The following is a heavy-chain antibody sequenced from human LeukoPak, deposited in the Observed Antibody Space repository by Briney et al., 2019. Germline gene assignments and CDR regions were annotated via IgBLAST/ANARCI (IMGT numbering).Heavy chain of an antibody. V-gene: IGHV1-2*02. Sequence: ASVKVSCKASGYTFTGNYMHWVRQAPGQGLEWMGWINPNSGGTNYAQKFQGRVTMTRDTSIGTAYMELNRLRSDDTAVYYCARGSYDSSDFEYFHHWGQGTLVTVSP. CDR3: ARGSYDSSDFEYFHH. D-gene: IGHD3-22*01. J-gene: IGHJ1*01. CDR1: GYTFTGNY. CDR2: INPNSGGT.